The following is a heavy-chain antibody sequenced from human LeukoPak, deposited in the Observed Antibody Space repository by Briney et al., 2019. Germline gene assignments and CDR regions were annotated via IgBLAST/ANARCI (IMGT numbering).Heavy chain of an antibody. D-gene: IGHD3-10*01. Sequence: SVTLSLTCAVYGGSFSGYYWSWIRQPPGKGLEWIGEINHSGSTNYNPSLKSRVTISVDTSKNQFSLKLSSVTAADTAVYYCARAVWFGELLSPHGEYYFDYWGQGTLVTVSS. CDR3: ARAVWFGELLSPHGEYYFDY. CDR2: INHSGST. V-gene: IGHV4-34*01. J-gene: IGHJ4*02. CDR1: GGSFSGYY.